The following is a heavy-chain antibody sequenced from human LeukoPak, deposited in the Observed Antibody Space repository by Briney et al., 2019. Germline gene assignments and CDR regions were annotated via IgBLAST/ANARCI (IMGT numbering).Heavy chain of an antibody. D-gene: IGHD3-16*01. CDR3: ARRSEFGVLYYMDV. V-gene: IGHV3-48*01. CDR2: ISASSGTI. J-gene: IGHJ6*03. CDR1: GFTFSADS. Sequence: PGGSLRLSCAASGFTFSADSMNWVRQAPGKGLEWVSYISASSGTIYYADSVKGRFTISRDNAKNSLYLQMNSLRGDDTAVYYCARRSEFGVLYYMDVWGKGTTVTVSS.